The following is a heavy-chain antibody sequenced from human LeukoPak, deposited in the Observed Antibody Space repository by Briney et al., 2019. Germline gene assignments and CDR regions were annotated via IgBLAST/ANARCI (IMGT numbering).Heavy chain of an antibody. CDR3: ARASHFTSSSWYVRSSGEDY. CDR2: ISSSSSYI. CDR1: GFTFSSYS. Sequence: GGSLRLSCAASGFTFSSYSMNWIRQAPGKGLEWVSSISSSSSYIYCADSVKGRFTISRDNAKNSLYLQMNSLRAEDTAVYYCARASHFTSSSWYVRSSGEDYWGQGTLVTVSS. J-gene: IGHJ4*02. D-gene: IGHD6-13*01. V-gene: IGHV3-21*01.